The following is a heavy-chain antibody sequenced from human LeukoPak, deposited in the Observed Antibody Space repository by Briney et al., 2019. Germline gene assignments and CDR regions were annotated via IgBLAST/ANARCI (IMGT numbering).Heavy chain of an antibody. D-gene: IGHD3-10*01. J-gene: IGHJ6*02. Sequence: PSETLSLTCAVSGDSISNGHWWSWVRQAPGKGLEWIGEIHHSGTTNYNPSLKSRVTISVDKSQNQFSLKLSSVTAADTAVYYCARRQMVRGNYYYYGMDVWGQGTTVTVSS. CDR2: IHHSGTT. CDR1: GDSISNGHW. CDR3: ARRQMVRGNYYYYGMDV. V-gene: IGHV4-4*02.